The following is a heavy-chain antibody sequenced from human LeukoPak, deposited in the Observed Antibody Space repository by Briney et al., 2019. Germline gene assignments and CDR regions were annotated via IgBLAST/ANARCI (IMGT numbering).Heavy chain of an antibody. V-gene: IGHV3-30*18. J-gene: IGHJ5*02. CDR1: GVTFSSYG. Sequence: GRSLRLSCAASGVTFSSYGMHWVRQAPGKGLEWVAVISYDGSNKYYADSVKGRFTISRDNSKNTLYLQMNSLRAEDTAVYYCAKDSRWLWIAAAGPNWFDPWGQGTLVTVSS. CDR3: AKDSRWLWIAAAGPNWFDP. CDR2: ISYDGSNK. D-gene: IGHD6-13*01.